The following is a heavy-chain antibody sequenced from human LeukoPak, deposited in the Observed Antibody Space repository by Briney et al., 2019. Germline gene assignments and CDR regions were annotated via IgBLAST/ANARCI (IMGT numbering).Heavy chain of an antibody. CDR1: GYSISSDYY. CDR3: AREGTHTSTWYHWFDP. D-gene: IGHD6-13*01. CDR2: IYHTGNT. V-gene: IGHV4-38-2*02. J-gene: IGHJ5*02. Sequence: PSETLSLTCSVSGYSISSDYYWGWIRQPPGKGLEWIGSIYHTGNTHYKSSLKSRVTISLDTSKNQFSLKVYSVTAADTAVYYCAREGTHTSTWYHWFDPWGQGTLVTVSS.